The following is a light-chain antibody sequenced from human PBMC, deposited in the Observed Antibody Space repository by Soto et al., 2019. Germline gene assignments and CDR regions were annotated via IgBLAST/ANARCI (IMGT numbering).Light chain of an antibody. CDR2: GAS. Sequence: EIVVTQSPGTLSLSPGDGATLSCRASQTIRSNHLAWYQQKPGQVPRLLIFGASSRAAGIPDRFSGSGSGTDFTLTISRLEPEDFAVYYCQQYVDSPYTFGQGTKVEIK. CDR3: QQYVDSPYT. CDR1: QTIRSNH. J-gene: IGKJ2*01. V-gene: IGKV3-20*01.